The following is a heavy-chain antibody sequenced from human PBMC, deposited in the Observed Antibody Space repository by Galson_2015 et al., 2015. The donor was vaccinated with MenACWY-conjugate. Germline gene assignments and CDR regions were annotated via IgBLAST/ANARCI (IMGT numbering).Heavy chain of an antibody. CDR3: AKGADRNFGDYEASDY. CDR2: IIPIFGRA. CDR1: GGTFSRYA. D-gene: IGHD4-17*01. V-gene: IGHV1-69*13. Sequence: SVKVSCKASGGTFSRYAINWVRQAPGQGLEWMGGIIPIFGRANYAQRFEGRVIISADESTTTTYMELSSLRSDDTAVDYCAKGADRNFGDYEASDYWGQGTLVTVSS. J-gene: IGHJ4*02.